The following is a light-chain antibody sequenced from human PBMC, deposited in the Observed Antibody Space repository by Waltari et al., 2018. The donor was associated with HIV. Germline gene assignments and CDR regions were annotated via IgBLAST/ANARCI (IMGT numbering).Light chain of an antibody. Sequence: QSALTQPASVSGSAGQSITISCAGTSGGVGAYNYVSWDQQDPGKSPKLMYYEVTDRPSGVSNRFSGSKSGNAASLTSAGLQAEDEADYYGSSYTTSSTVVFGGGTKLTVL. V-gene: IGLV2-14*01. CDR2: EVT. CDR3: SSYTTSSTVV. CDR1: SGGVGAYNY. J-gene: IGLJ2*01.